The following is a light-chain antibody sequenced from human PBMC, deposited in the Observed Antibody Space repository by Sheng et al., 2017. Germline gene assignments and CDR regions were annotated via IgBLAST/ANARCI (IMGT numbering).Light chain of an antibody. CDR3: QTWDTGIQV. V-gene: IGLV4-69*01. CDR1: SGHSSYA. J-gene: IGLJ2*01. Sequence: QLVVTQSSSASASLGASVKITCTLSSGHSSYAIAWHQQHPEKSPRFLMKINNDGSHTKGDGIPDRFSGSSSGSERSLIISSLQSEDEADYYCQTWDTGIQVFCGGTKLTVL. CDR2: INNDGSH.